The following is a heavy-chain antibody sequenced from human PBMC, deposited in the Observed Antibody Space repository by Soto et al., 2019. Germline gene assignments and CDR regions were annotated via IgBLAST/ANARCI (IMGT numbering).Heavy chain of an antibody. CDR2: IYYSGST. J-gene: IGHJ6*02. CDR1: GGSISSGGYY. D-gene: IGHD6-19*01. Sequence: SETLSVTCTVSGGSISSGGYYWSWIRQHPGKGLEWIGYIYYSGSTYYNPSLKSRVTISVDTSKNQFSLKLSSVTAADTAVYYCARDHYSSGWYPRGYYYYGMDVWGQGTTVTVSS. CDR3: ARDHYSSGWYPRGYYYYGMDV. V-gene: IGHV4-31*03.